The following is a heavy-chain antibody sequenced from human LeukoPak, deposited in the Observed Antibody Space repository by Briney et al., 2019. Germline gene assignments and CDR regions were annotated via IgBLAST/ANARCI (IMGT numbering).Heavy chain of an antibody. CDR1: GGSVHSYDHY. J-gene: IGHJ6*03. V-gene: IGHV4-39*01. D-gene: IGHD5-18*01. Sequence: SDTLSLTCTVSGGSVHSYDHYWAWIRQPPGKGLEWMGTIYCSGTTSYNPSLKSRVTISVDTSSNHFYLNILSVTAADTALYYCARQPHSYGPDYYYYYLDLWGTGTTVTVSS. CDR3: ARQPHSYGPDYYYYYLDL. CDR2: IYCSGTT.